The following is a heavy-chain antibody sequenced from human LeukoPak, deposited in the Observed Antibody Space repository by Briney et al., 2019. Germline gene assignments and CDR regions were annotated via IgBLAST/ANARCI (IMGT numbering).Heavy chain of an antibody. Sequence: GASVKVSCKASGYTFTRYYMHWVRQAPGQGLEWMGRINPNSGGTNYAQKFQGRVTMTRDTSISTAYMELSRLRSDDTAVYYCARDGGYCSSGTVCYSRAEYYYYGMDVWGQGTTVTVSS. J-gene: IGHJ6*02. CDR1: GYTFTRYY. D-gene: IGHD2-2*01. CDR2: INPNSGGT. V-gene: IGHV1-2*06. CDR3: ARDGGYCSSGTVCYSRAEYYYYGMDV.